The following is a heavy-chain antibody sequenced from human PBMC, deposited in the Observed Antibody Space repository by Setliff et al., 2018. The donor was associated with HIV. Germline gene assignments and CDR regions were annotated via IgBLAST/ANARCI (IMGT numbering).Heavy chain of an antibody. V-gene: IGHV4-4*09. CDR1: GFIFSDYS. D-gene: IGHD6-19*01. CDR3: ARSPRIGVAGEFEY. J-gene: IGHJ4*02. Sequence: GSLRLSCAASGFIFSDYSMSWVRQAPGKGLEWIGYVYTSGSTNYNPSLKSRVTISVDTSKNQFSLNLSSVTAADTAVYYCARSPRIGVAGEFEYWGQGTLVTVSS. CDR2: VYTSGST.